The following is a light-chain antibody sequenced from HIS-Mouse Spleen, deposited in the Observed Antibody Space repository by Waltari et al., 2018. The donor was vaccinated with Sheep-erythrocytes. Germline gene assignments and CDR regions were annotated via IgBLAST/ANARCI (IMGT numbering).Light chain of an antibody. CDR3: QQLNSYPALT. CDR1: QGISSY. J-gene: IGKJ4*01. Sequence: DIQLTQSPSFLSASVGDRVTITCRASQGISSYLAWYQQKPGKAPKPLVYAASTLQSGVPSRFSGSGSGTEFTLTISSLQPEDFATYYCQQLNSYPALTFGGGTKVEIK. CDR2: AAS. V-gene: IGKV1-9*01.